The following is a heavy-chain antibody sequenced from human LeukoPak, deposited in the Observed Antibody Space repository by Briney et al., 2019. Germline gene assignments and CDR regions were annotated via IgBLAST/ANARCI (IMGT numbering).Heavy chain of an antibody. Sequence: ASVKVSCKASGYTFTSYGINWVRQAPGQGLEWMGWISAYNGHTKYAQKLQGRVTMTTDTSTSTAYMEPRSLRSDDTAVYYCARDIGYEILTGYYFFEGVGYSDLWGRGTLVTVSS. CDR1: GYTFTSYG. V-gene: IGHV1-18*01. J-gene: IGHJ2*01. CDR3: ARDIGYEILTGYYFFEGVGYSDL. CDR2: ISAYNGHT. D-gene: IGHD3-9*01.